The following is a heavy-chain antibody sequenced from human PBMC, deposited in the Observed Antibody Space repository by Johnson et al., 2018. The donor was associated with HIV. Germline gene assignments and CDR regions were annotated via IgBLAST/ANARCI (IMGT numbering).Heavy chain of an antibody. CDR3: ARALGLEVCAFDI. CDR1: GFTFSSYW. Sequence: EVQLVESGGGLVQPGGSLRLSCAASGFTFSSYWMSWVRQAPGKGLEWVANIKQDGSEKYYVDSVKGRFTISRDNAKNSLYLQMNSLRAEDTAVYYCARALGLEVCAFDIWGQGTMVTVSS. J-gene: IGHJ3*02. CDR2: IKQDGSEK. D-gene: IGHD2-8*01. V-gene: IGHV3-7*05.